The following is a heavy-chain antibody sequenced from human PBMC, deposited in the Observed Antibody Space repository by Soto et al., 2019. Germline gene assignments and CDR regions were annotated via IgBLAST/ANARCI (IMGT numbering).Heavy chain of an antibody. J-gene: IGHJ5*02. CDR3: ATTGPANWFDP. V-gene: IGHV4-59*01. Sequence: SETLSLTCTVSGGSISSYYWSWIRQPPGKGLEWIGYIYYSGSTNYNPSLKSRVTISVDTSKNQFSLKLSSVTAVDTAVYYCATTGPANWFDPWGQGTLVTVSS. CDR1: GGSISSYY. CDR2: IYYSGST.